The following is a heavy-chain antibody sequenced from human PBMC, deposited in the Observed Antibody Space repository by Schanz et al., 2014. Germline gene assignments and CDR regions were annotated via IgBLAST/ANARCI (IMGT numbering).Heavy chain of an antibody. D-gene: IGHD2-2*01. J-gene: IGHJ4*02. V-gene: IGHV3-13*05. CDR1: GFTFSNYD. Sequence: EVQLVESGGGLVQPGGSLRLSCAASGFTFSNYDMHWVRQAIGKGLEWVSGIGPASDPYYVGSVKGRFTISRENGKNSLYLQMNSLRAGDTAVYYCARGRRGDCRRTSCTYYFDYWGQGTLVTVSS. CDR2: IGPASDP. CDR3: ARGRRGDCRRTSCTYYFDY.